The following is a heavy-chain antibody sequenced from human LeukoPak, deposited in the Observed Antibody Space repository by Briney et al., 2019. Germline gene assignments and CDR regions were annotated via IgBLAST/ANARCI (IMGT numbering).Heavy chain of an antibody. Sequence: GGSLRLSCAASGFTFGDYAMHWVRQAPGKGLEWVSYMSWNGGSVAYAASVKGRFTISRDNAKNSLYLQMNGLRAEDMALYYCAKSRVNAFDVWGQGTMVTVSS. V-gene: IGHV3-9*03. J-gene: IGHJ3*01. CDR1: GFTFGDYA. CDR2: MSWNGGSV. CDR3: AKSRVNAFDV.